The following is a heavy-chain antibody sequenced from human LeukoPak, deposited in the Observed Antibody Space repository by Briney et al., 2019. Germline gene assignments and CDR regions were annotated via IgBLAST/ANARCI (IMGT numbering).Heavy chain of an antibody. D-gene: IGHD6-13*01. V-gene: IGHV4-59*01. Sequence: SETLSLTRTVSGGSISSYYWSWIRQPPGKGLDWIGSIYYSGSTNYNPSLKSRVTISIDTSKNQCSMKLSSVTDADTAVYYCARGYSSSWYDSWGQGTLVTVSS. J-gene: IGHJ5*01. CDR2: IYYSGST. CDR1: GGSISSYY. CDR3: ARGYSSSWYDS.